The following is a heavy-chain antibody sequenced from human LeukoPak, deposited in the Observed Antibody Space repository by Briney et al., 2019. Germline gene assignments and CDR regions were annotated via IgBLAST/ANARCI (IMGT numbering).Heavy chain of an antibody. D-gene: IGHD6-19*01. CDR3: ARGYSSGWYSEDNWFDP. Sequence: GGSLRLSCAASGFTFSSYSMNWVRQAPGKGLEWVSSISSSSSYIYYADSVKGRFTISRDDAKNSLYLRMNSLRAEDTAVYYCARGYSSGWYSEDNWFDPWGQGTLVTVSS. J-gene: IGHJ5*02. V-gene: IGHV3-21*01. CDR1: GFTFSSYS. CDR2: ISSSSSYI.